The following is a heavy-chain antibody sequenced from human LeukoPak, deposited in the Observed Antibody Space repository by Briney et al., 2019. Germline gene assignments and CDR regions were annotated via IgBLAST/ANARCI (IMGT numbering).Heavy chain of an antibody. CDR2: IYYSGST. J-gene: IGHJ4*02. Sequence: SETLSLTCTVSGGSISSSSYYWGWIRQPPGKGLEWIGSIYYSGSTYCNPSLKSRVTISVDTSKNQFSLKLSSVTAADTAVYYCARFPGYSSSWVDYWGQGTLVTVSS. V-gene: IGHV4-39*01. CDR3: ARFPGYSSSWVDY. CDR1: GGSISSSSYY. D-gene: IGHD6-13*01.